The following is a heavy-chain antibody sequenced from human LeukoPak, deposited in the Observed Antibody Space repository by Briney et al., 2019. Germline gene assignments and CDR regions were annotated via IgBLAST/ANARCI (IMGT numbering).Heavy chain of an antibody. J-gene: IGHJ4*02. CDR2: IYHSGST. V-gene: IGHV4-38-2*02. CDR1: DYSITNGYY. Sequence: SETLSLTCTVSDYSITNGYYWGWIRQPPGKGLEWIGSIYHSGSTYYNPSLKGRVTISVDTSKNQFSLKLSSVTAADTAVYYCARDRDGYNYLFDYWGQGTLVTVSS. D-gene: IGHD5-24*01. CDR3: ARDRDGYNYLFDY.